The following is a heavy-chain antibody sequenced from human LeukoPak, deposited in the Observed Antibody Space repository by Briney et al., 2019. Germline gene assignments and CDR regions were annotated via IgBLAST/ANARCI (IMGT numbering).Heavy chain of an antibody. CDR2: ISANGRET. CDR3: AKRYYDFPLDY. D-gene: IGHD3-3*01. Sequence: GGSLRLSCAASGFTFSIYAMNWVRQAPGKGLEWVSSISANGRETHHPDSVKGRFTISRDHSKKTLYLQINNPRVEDTAVYYCAKRYYDFPLDYWGQGTLVTVSS. CDR1: GFTFSIYA. V-gene: IGHV3-23*01. J-gene: IGHJ4*02.